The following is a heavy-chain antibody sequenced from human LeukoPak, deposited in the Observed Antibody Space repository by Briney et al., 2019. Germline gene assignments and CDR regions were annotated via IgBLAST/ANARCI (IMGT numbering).Heavy chain of an antibody. CDR3: AKDLEYYDSSGYYPFLYYYYYMDV. V-gene: IGHV3-30-3*01. Sequence: TGGSLRLSCAASGFTFSSYAMHWVRQAPGKGLEWVAVISYDGSNKYYADSVKGRFTISRDNSKNTLYLQMNSLRAEDTAVYYCAKDLEYYDSSGYYPFLYYYYYMDVWGKGTTVTVSS. CDR1: GFTFSSYA. J-gene: IGHJ6*03. D-gene: IGHD3-22*01. CDR2: ISYDGSNK.